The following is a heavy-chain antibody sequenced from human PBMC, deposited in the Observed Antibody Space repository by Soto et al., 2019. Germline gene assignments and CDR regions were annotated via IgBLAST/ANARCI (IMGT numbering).Heavy chain of an antibody. CDR3: ARNLGYGDYFAFDI. J-gene: IGHJ3*02. D-gene: IGHD4-17*01. CDR1: GYTFTSYG. Sequence: GASVKVSCKASGYTFTSYGISWVRQAPGQGLEWMGWISAYNGNTNYAQKIQGRVTMTTDTSTSTAYMELRSLRFDDTAVYYCARNLGYGDYFAFDIWGQGTMVTVSS. CDR2: ISAYNGNT. V-gene: IGHV1-18*01.